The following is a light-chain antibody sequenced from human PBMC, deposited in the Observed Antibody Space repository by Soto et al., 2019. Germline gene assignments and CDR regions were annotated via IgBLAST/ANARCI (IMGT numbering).Light chain of an antibody. CDR3: QQYNNHPPIT. Sequence: EIVLTQSPATLSVSPGERATLSCRASQSVNTYLAWYQQNPGQAPRLLIYGASTRATGIPARFSGSGSGTEFTLTISGLQSEDFAMYYCQQYNNHPPITFGQGTRLEIK. CDR1: QSVNTY. CDR2: GAS. J-gene: IGKJ5*01. V-gene: IGKV3D-15*01.